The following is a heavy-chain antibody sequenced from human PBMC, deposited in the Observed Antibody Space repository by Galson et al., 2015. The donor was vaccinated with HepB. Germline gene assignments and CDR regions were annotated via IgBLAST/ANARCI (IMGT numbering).Heavy chain of an antibody. Sequence: SLRLSCAASGFTFSSYWMSWVRQAPGKGLEWVANIKQDGSEKYYVDSVKGRFTISRDNAKNSLYLQMNSLRAEDTAVYYCARDMGTYYDFWSGYYTGDSSGYWGQGTLVTVSS. CDR3: ARDMGTYYDFWSGYYTGDSSGY. CDR2: IKQDGSEK. CDR1: GFTFSSYW. D-gene: IGHD3-3*01. V-gene: IGHV3-7*03. J-gene: IGHJ4*02.